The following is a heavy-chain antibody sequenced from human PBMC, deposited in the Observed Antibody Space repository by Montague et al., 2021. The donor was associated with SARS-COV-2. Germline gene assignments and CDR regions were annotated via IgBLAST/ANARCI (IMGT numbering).Heavy chain of an antibody. CDR1: GGSISSYY. V-gene: IGHV4-59*01. CDR2: IYYSGST. Sequence: SETLSLTCTVSGGSISSYYWSWIRQPPGKGLEWIGYIYYSGSTNYNPSLKSRVTISVDTSKNQFSLKLGSVTAADTAFYYCARLTQLGYCSSASCSPALYFDYWGQGFLVSVSS. J-gene: IGHJ4*02. CDR3: ARLTQLGYCSSASCSPALYFDY. D-gene: IGHD2-15*01.